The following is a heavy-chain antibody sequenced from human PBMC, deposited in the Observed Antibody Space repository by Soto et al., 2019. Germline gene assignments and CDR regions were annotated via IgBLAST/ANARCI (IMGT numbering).Heavy chain of an antibody. V-gene: IGHV5-10-1*01. CDR1: GYSFTSYW. CDR2: IDPRDSYT. Sequence: GESLKISCKGSGYSFTSYWISWVRQMPGKGLEWMGRIDPRDSYTNYRPSFQGHVTISADKSISTAYLQWSSLKASDTAMYYCARPLDDWGYEGDAFDIWGQGTMVTVSS. J-gene: IGHJ3*02. D-gene: IGHD7-27*01. CDR3: ARPLDDWGYEGDAFDI.